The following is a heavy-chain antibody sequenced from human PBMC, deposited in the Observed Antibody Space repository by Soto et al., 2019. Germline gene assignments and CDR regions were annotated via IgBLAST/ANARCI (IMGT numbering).Heavy chain of an antibody. CDR2: INPDGSKK. V-gene: IGHV3-7*01. J-gene: IGHJ4*02. CDR3: SRSLDS. CDR1: GFSFTSFW. Sequence: LRLSCAASGFSFTSFWMDWVRQAPGKGLEWVANINPDGSKKQYVDSVKGRFTISRDNARNSLYLQMSSLTAEDSALYYCSRSLDSWGQGTRVTVSS.